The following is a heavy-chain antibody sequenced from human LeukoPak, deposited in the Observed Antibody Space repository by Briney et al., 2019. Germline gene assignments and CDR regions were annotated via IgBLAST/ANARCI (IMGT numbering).Heavy chain of an antibody. CDR1: GYTFTSYD. V-gene: IGHV1-8*01. D-gene: IGHD6-13*01. J-gene: IGHJ5*02. CDR3: ARDVEYSSSWYWFDP. CDR2: TNPNSGNT. Sequence: GASVKVSCKASGYTFTSYDINWVRQATGQGLEWMGWTNPNSGNTGYAQKFQGRVTMTRNTSISTAYMELRSLRSDDTAVYYCARDVEYSSSWYWFDPWGQGTLVTVSS.